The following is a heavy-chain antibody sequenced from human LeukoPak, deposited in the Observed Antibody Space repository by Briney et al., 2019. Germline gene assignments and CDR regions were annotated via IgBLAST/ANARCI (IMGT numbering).Heavy chain of an antibody. CDR2: ISHSGGAT. V-gene: IGHV3-23*01. CDR1: GFTFSSYP. Sequence: GGSLRLSCAASGFTFSSYPMTWVRQAPGKGLEWVSTISHSGGATYYADSVKGRFTISRDNAKNTLYLQMNSLRAEDTAVYYCAGGSSGYYQGYFDYWGQGTLVTVSS. D-gene: IGHD3-22*01. CDR3: AGGSSGYYQGYFDY. J-gene: IGHJ4*02.